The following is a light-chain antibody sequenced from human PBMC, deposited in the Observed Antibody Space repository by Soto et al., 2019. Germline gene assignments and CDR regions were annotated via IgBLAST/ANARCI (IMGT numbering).Light chain of an antibody. J-gene: IGKJ2*01. Sequence: DIQMTQSPSTLSASVGDRVTITCRASQSVSSWLAWYQQRPGKAPQLLIYKASSLQSGVTSRFSGSGSGTDFTLTISSLPPDDFATYYCQQYYSYSSMYTFGQGTRLEIK. CDR3: QQYYSYSSMYT. CDR2: KAS. CDR1: QSVSSW. V-gene: IGKV1-5*03.